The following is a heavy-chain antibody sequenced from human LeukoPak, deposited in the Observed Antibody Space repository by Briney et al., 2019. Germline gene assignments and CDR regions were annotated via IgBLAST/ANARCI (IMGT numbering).Heavy chain of an antibody. J-gene: IGHJ4*02. CDR1: GGSISSYY. CDR2: IYYSGNT. D-gene: IGHD3-22*01. CDR3: GRDTNGYYLF. Sequence: SETLSLTCTVSGGSISSYYWSWIRQPPGEGLEWFGYIYYSGNTNYNPSLKSRVTISVDTSKNQFSLKLSSVTAADTAVYCAGRDTNGYYLFWGQGTPVTVSS. V-gene: IGHV4-59*01.